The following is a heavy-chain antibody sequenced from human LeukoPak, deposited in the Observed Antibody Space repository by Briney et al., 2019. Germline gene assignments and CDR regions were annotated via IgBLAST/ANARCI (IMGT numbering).Heavy chain of an antibody. CDR1: GFTFNKYA. CDR2: VTFSGDST. J-gene: IGHJ4*02. Sequence: GGSLRLSCAASGFTFNKYAIHWVRQAPGKGLEWVSVVTFSGDSTRYADSVKGRFTISRDNSKNTLYLQMNSLRVEDTAIYYCARDPSTLLPTDDSWGQGTLVAVSS. D-gene: IGHD2-2*01. CDR3: ARDPSTLLPTDDS. V-gene: IGHV3-23*01.